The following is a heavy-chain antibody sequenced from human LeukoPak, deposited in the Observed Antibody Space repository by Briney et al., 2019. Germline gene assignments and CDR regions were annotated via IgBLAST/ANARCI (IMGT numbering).Heavy chain of an antibody. V-gene: IGHV4-30-2*01. CDR3: ARGGERCSLDY. CDR2: IYHSGNT. CDR1: GGSISSGDYY. Sequence: SETLSLTCTVSGGSISSGDYYWSWIRQPPGKGLEWIGYIYHSGNTYYNPSLKSRVTISVDRSKNQFSLKLRSVTAADTAVYYGARGGERCSLDYWGQGTLVTVSS. J-gene: IGHJ4*02. D-gene: IGHD1-1*01.